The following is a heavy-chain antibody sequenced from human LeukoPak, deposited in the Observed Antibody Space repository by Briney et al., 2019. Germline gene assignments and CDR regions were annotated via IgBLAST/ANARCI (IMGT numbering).Heavy chain of an antibody. CDR3: ARGYCSGGSCYPTPFY. J-gene: IGHJ4*02. CDR2: MYYSGST. V-gene: IGHV4-59*08. Sequence: PSETLSLTCTVSGGSISSYYWSWIRQPPGKGLEWIGYMYYSGSTNYNPSLKSRVTISVDTSKSQFSLKLSSVTAADTAVYYCARGYCSGGSCYPTPFYWGQGTLVTVSS. D-gene: IGHD2-15*01. CDR1: GGSISSYY.